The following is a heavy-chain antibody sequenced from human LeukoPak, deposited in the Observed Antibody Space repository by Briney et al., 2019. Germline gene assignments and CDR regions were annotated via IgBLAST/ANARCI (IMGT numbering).Heavy chain of an antibody. CDR3: ARDRVGLPSGWFDP. D-gene: IGHD1-26*01. CDR2: ISAYNGNT. V-gene: IGHV1-18*01. J-gene: IGHJ5*02. Sequence: ASVKVSCKASGYTFTIYGISWVRQAPGQGLEWMGWISAYNGNTNYAQKLQGRVTMTTDTSTSTAYMELRSLRSDDTAVYYCARDRVGLPSGWFDPWGQGTLVTVSS. CDR1: GYTFTIYG.